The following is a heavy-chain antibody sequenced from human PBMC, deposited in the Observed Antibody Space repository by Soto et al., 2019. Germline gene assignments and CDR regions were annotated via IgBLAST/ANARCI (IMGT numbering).Heavy chain of an antibody. V-gene: IGHV4-59*01. CDR2: IYYTGST. D-gene: IGHD3-9*01. CDR1: GGSISTYY. J-gene: IGHJ5*02. Sequence: SETLSLTCTVSGGSISTYYWNWIRQPPGKGLERIGYIYYTGSTNYNPSLKRRVTLSVDRSKNQFSLNLSSVTAADTAMYDCARGTRVRYPFDPWGQGTLVTVSS. CDR3: ARGTRVRYPFDP.